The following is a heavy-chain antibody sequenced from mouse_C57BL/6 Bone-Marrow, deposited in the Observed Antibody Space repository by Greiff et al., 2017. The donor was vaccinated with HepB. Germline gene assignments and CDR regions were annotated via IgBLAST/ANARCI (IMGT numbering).Heavy chain of an antibody. CDR1: GFTFSSYG. J-gene: IGHJ4*01. V-gene: IGHV5-6*01. D-gene: IGHD3-2*02. Sequence: EVKLMESGGDLVKPGGSLKLSCAASGFTFSSYGMSWVRQTPDKRLEWVATISSGGSYTYYPDSVKGRFTISRDNAKNTLYLQMSSLKSEDTAMYYCARLEGFYYAMDYWGQGTSVTVSS. CDR3: ARLEGFYYAMDY. CDR2: ISSGGSYT.